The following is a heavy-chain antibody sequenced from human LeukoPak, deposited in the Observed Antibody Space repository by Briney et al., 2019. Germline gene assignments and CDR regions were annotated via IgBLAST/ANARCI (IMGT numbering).Heavy chain of an antibody. D-gene: IGHD6-6*01. J-gene: IGHJ4*02. Sequence: ASVKVSCKASGYTFTSYGISWVRQAPGQGLEWMGWISAYNGNTNYAQKFQGRVTITRNTSISTAYMELSSLRSEDTAVYYCALDSSSLNWGQGTLVTVSS. V-gene: IGHV1-18*01. CDR1: GYTFTSYG. CDR3: ALDSSSLN. CDR2: ISAYNGNT.